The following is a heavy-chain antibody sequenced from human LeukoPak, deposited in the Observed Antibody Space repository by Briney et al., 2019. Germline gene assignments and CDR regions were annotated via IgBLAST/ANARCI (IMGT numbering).Heavy chain of an antibody. CDR2: IYYSGST. CDR1: GGSISSGGYY. CDR3: ARVRNIREGYYFDY. Sequence: SETLSLTCTVSGGSISSGGYYWSWIRQHPGKGLEWIGYIYYSGSTYYNPSLKSRVTISVDTSKNQFSLKLSSVTAADTAVYYCARVRNIREGYYFDYWGQGTLVTDSS. J-gene: IGHJ4*02. D-gene: IGHD1-26*01. V-gene: IGHV4-31*03.